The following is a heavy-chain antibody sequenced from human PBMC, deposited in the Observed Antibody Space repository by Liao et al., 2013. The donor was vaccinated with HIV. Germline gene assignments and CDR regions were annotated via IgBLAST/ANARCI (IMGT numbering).Heavy chain of an antibody. D-gene: IGHD4-17*01. Sequence: QVQLQESGPGLVRPSETLSLTCTVAGGSLNSYYWSWIRQPPGKGLESLGYIFYSGYANYNPSLKSRVSISVDTSKNQFSLHLNSVTAADTAVYYCARAIDGDYFDSWGQGTLVTVSS. CDR1: GGSLNSYY. J-gene: IGHJ4*02. CDR2: IFYSGYA. CDR3: ARAIDGDYFDS. V-gene: IGHV4-59*01.